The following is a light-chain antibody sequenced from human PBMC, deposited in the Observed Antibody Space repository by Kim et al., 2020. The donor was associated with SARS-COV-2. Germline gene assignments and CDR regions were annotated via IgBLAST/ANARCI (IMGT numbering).Light chain of an antibody. J-gene: IGLJ2*01. V-gene: IGLV2-18*02. Sequence: GQSATISRTGTYSDVGSYNRVSGYRQPPGTAPKLMIYEVSNRPSGVPDRFSASRSGNTASLTISGLQADDEADYYCSSYTTSSTLVFGGGTQLTVL. CDR3: SSYTTSSTLV. CDR2: EVS. CDR1: YSDVGSYNR.